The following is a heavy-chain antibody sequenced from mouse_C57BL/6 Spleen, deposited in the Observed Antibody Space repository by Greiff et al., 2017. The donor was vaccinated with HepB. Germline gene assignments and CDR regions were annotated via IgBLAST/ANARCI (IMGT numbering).Heavy chain of an antibody. CDR3: ARRGFWSYGSSYFDY. Sequence: QVQLKQPGAELVKPGASVKMSCKASGYTFTSYWITWVKQRPGQGLEWIGDIYPGSGSTNYNEKFKSKATLTVDTSSSTAYMQLSSLTSEDSAVYYCARRGFWSYGSSYFDYWGQGTTLTVSS. CDR1: GYTFTSYW. V-gene: IGHV1-55*01. CDR2: IYPGSGST. D-gene: IGHD1-1*01. J-gene: IGHJ2*01.